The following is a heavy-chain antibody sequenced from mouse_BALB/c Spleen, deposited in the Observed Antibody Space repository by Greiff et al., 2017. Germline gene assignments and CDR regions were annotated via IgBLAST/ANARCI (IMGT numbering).Heavy chain of an antibody. J-gene: IGHJ4*01. V-gene: IGHV1-14*01. CDR1: GYTFTSYV. CDR2: INPYNDGT. CDR3: SRHYYGSSYYAMDY. D-gene: IGHD1-1*01. Sequence: EVQLQQSGPELVKPGASVKMSCKASGYTFTSYVMHWVKQKPGQGLEWIGYINPYNDGTKYNEKFKGKATLTSDKSSSTAYMELSSLTSEDSAVYYCSRHYYGSSYYAMDYWGQGTSVTVSS.